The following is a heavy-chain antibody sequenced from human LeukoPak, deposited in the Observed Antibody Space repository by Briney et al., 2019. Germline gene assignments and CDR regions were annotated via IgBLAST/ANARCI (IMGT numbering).Heavy chain of an antibody. D-gene: IGHD3-10*01. CDR2: ISYDGSNK. J-gene: IGHJ4*02. CDR1: GFTFSSYG. V-gene: IGHV3-30*18. Sequence: PGRSLRLSCAASGFTFSSYGMHWVRQAPGKGLEWVAIISYDGSNKYYSDSVKGRFTISRDNSKNTLYLQMNSLRPEDTAVYYCAKDYAGSGTFDYWGQGTLVTVSS. CDR3: AKDYAGSGTFDY.